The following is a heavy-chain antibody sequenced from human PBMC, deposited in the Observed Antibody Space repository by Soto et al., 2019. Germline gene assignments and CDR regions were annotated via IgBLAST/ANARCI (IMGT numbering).Heavy chain of an antibody. D-gene: IGHD3-3*01. V-gene: IGHV4-31*03. CDR2: IYYSGST. J-gene: IGHJ6*02. Sequence: SETLSLTCTVSGGSISSGGYYWSWIRQHPGKGLEWIRYIYYSGSTYYNPSLKSRVTISVDTSKNQFSLKLSSVTAADTAVYYCARILGRNYYGMDVWGQGTTVTVSS. CDR3: ARILGRNYYGMDV. CDR1: GGSISSGGYY.